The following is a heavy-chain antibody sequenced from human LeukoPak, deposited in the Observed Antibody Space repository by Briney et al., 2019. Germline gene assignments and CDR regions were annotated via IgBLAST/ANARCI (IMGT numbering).Heavy chain of an antibody. CDR1: GYTFSSYA. Sequence: GRSLRLSYAASGYTFSSYAMHWVRQTPGRGQESMEVISDDVSNKYYADSVKGRFTVSRDDSKNTLYLQMNSLRAEDTAVYYCAKDGGLWVSAHWGDSWGRGTLVTVSS. V-gene: IGHV3-30*04. J-gene: IGHJ4*02. CDR3: AKDGGLWVSAHWGDS. D-gene: IGHD7-27*01. CDR2: ISDDVSNK.